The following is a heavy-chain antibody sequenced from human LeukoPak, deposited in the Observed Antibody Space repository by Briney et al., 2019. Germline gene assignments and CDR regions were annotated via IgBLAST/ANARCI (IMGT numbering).Heavy chain of an antibody. Sequence: GGSLRLSCAASGFTFSSYGMHWVRQAPGKGLEWVAVIPYDGSNKYYADSVKGRFTISRDNSKNTLYLQMNSLRAEDTAVYYCAKVDSSSWYYFDYWGQGTLVTVSS. CDR1: GFTFSSYG. CDR2: IPYDGSNK. CDR3: AKVDSSSWYYFDY. D-gene: IGHD6-13*01. V-gene: IGHV3-30*18. J-gene: IGHJ4*02.